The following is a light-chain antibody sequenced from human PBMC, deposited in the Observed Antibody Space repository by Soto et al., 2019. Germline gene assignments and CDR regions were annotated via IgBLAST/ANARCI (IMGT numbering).Light chain of an antibody. CDR1: SSDVGGYDF. J-gene: IGLJ3*02. Sequence: QSALTRPASVSGSPGQSITISCTGTSSDVGGYDFVSWYQHHPGKAPKLMIYAVIYRPSGVSNRFSGSKSGNTASLTISGLQAEDEADYYCSSYTSSGGWVFGGGTKLTVL. CDR2: AVI. V-gene: IGLV2-14*01. CDR3: SSYTSSGGWV.